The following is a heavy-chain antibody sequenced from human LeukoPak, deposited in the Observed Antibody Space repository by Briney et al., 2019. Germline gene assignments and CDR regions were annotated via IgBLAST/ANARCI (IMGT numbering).Heavy chain of an antibody. D-gene: IGHD2-21*02. J-gene: IGHJ4*02. CDR3: AKYGGDSNYFDY. CDR2: IRYDGSNK. Sequence: GGSLRLSCAASGFTFSSYGMHWVRQAPGKGLEWVAFIRYDGSNKYYADSVKGRFTISRDNSKNTLYLQMNSLRAEDTAVYYCAKYGGDSNYFDYWGQGTLVTVSS. CDR1: GFTFSSYG. V-gene: IGHV3-30*02.